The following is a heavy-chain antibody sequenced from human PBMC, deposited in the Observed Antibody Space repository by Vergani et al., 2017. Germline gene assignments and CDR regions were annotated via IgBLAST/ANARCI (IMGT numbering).Heavy chain of an antibody. Sequence: QVQLQESGPRLVRPSQTLSLTCTVSGGSINTGAYYWSWIRQSPGKGLEWIGFIFYTGTTYYNPSLESRLTMSVDMSKNQFSLRLTFATSSDTAVYYCARESSGSAFDFWGQGTLVIVSS. CDR3: ARESSGSAFDF. J-gene: IGHJ4*02. V-gene: IGHV4-30-4*01. D-gene: IGHD2-15*01. CDR1: GGSINTGAYY. CDR2: IFYTGTT.